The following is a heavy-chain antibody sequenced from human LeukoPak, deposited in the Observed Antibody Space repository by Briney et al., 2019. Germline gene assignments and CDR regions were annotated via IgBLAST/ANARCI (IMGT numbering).Heavy chain of an antibody. D-gene: IGHD4-17*01. CDR2: INPSGGST. J-gene: IGHJ6*02. Sequence: GASVKVSCKASGYTFTSYYVHWVRQAPGQGLEWMGIINPSGGSTSYAQKFQGRVTMTRDTSTSTVYVELSSLRSEDTAVYYCARGGTVTTSLYYYGMDVWGQGTTVTVSS. V-gene: IGHV1-46*01. CDR3: ARGGTVTTSLYYYGMDV. CDR1: GYTFTSYY.